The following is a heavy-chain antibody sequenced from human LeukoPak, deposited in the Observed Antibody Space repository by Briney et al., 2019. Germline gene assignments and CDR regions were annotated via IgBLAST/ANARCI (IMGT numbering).Heavy chain of an antibody. J-gene: IGHJ4*02. D-gene: IGHD5-18*01. Sequence: ASVKVSCKASGYRFTSYGISWVRQAPGRGLEWMGWISAYNGNTNYAQNLQGRVTMTTDTLTSTAHMDLRSLRSDDTAVYYCARDRHTAMVRPTDFDYWGQGTLVTVSS. CDR3: ARDRHTAMVRPTDFDY. V-gene: IGHV1-18*01. CDR2: ISAYNGNT. CDR1: GYRFTSYG.